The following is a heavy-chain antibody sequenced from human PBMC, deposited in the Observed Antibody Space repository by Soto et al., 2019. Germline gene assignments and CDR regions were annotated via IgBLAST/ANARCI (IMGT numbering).Heavy chain of an antibody. D-gene: IGHD1-26*01. Sequence: QVHLVQSGAEVKKPGASVKVSCKASGYTFTDYDINWVRQATGQTLEWLGWMDPSNGHTGYAQKFQGRLTMTRDTTIGAAYMESSSLRSEDTAVYYCARNLALTGDFDYWGQGTLVTVSS. CDR1: GYTFTDYD. CDR2: MDPSNGHT. CDR3: ARNLALTGDFDY. V-gene: IGHV1-8*01. J-gene: IGHJ4*02.